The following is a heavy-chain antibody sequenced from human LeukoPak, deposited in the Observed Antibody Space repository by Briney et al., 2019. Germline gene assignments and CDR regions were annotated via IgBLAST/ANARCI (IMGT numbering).Heavy chain of an antibody. J-gene: IGHJ4*02. Sequence: SETLSLTCTVSGGSISSSSYYWGWIRQPPGKGLEWIGSIYYSGSTYYNPSLKSRVTISVDTSKNQFSLKLSSVTAADTAVYYCARHTIVRALLLDYWGQGTLVTVSS. V-gene: IGHV4-39*01. D-gene: IGHD1-26*01. CDR1: GGSISSSSYY. CDR3: ARHTIVRALLLDY. CDR2: IYYSGST.